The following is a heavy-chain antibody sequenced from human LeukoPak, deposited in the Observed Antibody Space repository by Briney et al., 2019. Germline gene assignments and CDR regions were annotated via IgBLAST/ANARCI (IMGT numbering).Heavy chain of an antibody. CDR1: GGSFSGYY. Sequence: PSETLSLTCAVYGGSFSGYYWSWIRQPPGKGLEWIGEINHSGSTNYNPSLKSRVTISVDTSKNQFSLKLSSVTAADAAVYYCARGMRKQRYYYYMDVWGKGTTVTVSS. V-gene: IGHV4-34*01. D-gene: IGHD6-25*01. CDR2: INHSGST. J-gene: IGHJ6*03. CDR3: ARGMRKQRYYYYMDV.